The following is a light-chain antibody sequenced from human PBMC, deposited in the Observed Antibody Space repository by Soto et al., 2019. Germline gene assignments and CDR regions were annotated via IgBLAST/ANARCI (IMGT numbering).Light chain of an antibody. J-gene: IGLJ1*01. CDR1: SSDVGGYNY. Sequence: QSVLTQPASVSGSPGQSITISCTGTSSDVGGYNYVSWYQQHPGKAPKLMIYEGTKRPSGVSNRFSGSKSGNPASLTISGLQAEDEANYYCCSYAGTATVFGTGTKLTVL. CDR3: CSYAGTATV. CDR2: EGT. V-gene: IGLV2-23*03.